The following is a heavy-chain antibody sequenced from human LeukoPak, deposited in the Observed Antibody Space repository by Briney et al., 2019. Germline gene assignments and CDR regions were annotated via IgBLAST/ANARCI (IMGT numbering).Heavy chain of an antibody. Sequence: GRSLRLSCAASGFTFSSYGMHWVRQAPGKGLEWVAVIWYDGSNKYYADSVKGRFTISRDNSKNTLYLQMNGLRAEDTAVYYCAKAIRGMAAAGTRYYYYMDVWGKGTTVTVSS. CDR1: GFTFSSYG. V-gene: IGHV3-33*06. J-gene: IGHJ6*03. CDR3: AKAIRGMAAAGTRYYYYMDV. CDR2: IWYDGSNK. D-gene: IGHD6-13*01.